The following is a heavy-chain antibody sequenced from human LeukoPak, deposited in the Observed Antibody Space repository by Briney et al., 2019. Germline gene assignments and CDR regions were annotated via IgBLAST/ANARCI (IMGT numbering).Heavy chain of an antibody. D-gene: IGHD6-6*01. CDR3: ASGEQLVNFDY. CDR1: GGSISSGGYS. J-gene: IGHJ4*02. CDR2: IYHSGST. Sequence: PSETLSLTCAVSGGSISSGGYSWSWIRQPPGKGLEWIGYIYHSGSTYYNPSLKSRVTISVDTSKNQFSLKLSSVTAADTAVYYCASGEQLVNFDYWGQGTLVTVSS. V-gene: IGHV4-30-2*02.